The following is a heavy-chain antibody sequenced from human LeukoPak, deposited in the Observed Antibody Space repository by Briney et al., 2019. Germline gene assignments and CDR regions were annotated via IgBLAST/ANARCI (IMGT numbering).Heavy chain of an antibody. CDR3: ARGYKGAYFDSSWYVGY. V-gene: IGHV3-30-3*01. D-gene: IGHD6-13*01. CDR1: GFTFSSYA. CDR2: ISYDGSNK. J-gene: IGHJ4*02. Sequence: GGSLRLSCAASGFTFSSYAMHWVRQAPGKGLEWVAVISYDGSNKYYADSVKGRFTISRDNSKNTLYLQMNSLRAEDTAVYYCARGYKGAYFDSSWYVGYWGQGTLVTVSS.